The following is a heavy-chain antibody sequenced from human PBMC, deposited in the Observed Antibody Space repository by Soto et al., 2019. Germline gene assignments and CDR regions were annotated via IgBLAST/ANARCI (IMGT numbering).Heavy chain of an antibody. CDR1: GFTFSSYA. CDR3: ALRTDDPPAYSSSLYLTCFDY. Sequence: EVQLLESGGGLVQPGGSLRLSCAASGFTFSSYAMSWVRQAPGKGLEWVSAISGSGGSTYYADSVKGRFTISRDNSKNTLCLQMNRLRAEDTAVYYCALRTDDPPAYSSSLYLTCFDYWGQGTLVTVSS. V-gene: IGHV3-23*01. CDR2: ISGSGGST. J-gene: IGHJ4*02. D-gene: IGHD6-13*01.